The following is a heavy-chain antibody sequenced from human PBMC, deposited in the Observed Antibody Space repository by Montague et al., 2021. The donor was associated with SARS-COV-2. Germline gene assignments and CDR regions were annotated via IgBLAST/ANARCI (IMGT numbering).Heavy chain of an antibody. CDR1: VSSHYGADRK. CDR2: IKISGRT. CDR3: ARADYGDYHHFDF. J-gene: IGHJ4*02. D-gene: IGHD4-17*01. Sequence: TLSLTCSVLVSSHYGADRKSTRLLQSPVKALCWLLHIKISGRTNYNPSYKSRVTMSVDTSNNQFSLKLTSVTAADTAMYYCARADYGDYHHFDFWGQGTLVTVSS. V-gene: IGHV4-61*09.